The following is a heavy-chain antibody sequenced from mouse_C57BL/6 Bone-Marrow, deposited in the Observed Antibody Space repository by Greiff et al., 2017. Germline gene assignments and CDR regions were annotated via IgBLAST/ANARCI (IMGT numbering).Heavy chain of an antibody. J-gene: IGHJ3*01. CDR1: GYAFSSSW. CDR3: HYDYGAY. D-gene: IGHD2-4*01. CDR2: IYPGDGDT. Sequence: VQVVESGPELVKPGASVKISCKASGYAFSSSWMNWVKQRPGKGLEWIGRIYPGDGDTNYNGKFKGKATLTADKSSSTAYMQLSSLTSEDSAVCFCHYDYGAYWGQGTLVTVSA. V-gene: IGHV1-82*01.